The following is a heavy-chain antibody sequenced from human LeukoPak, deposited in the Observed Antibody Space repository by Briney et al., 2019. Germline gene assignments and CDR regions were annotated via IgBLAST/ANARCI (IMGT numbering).Heavy chain of an antibody. V-gene: IGHV3-53*01. Sequence: GGSLRLSCAASGFTVSSNYMSWVRQAPGKGLEWVSVIYSGGSTYYADSVKGRFTISRDNSRNTLYLQMNSLRVEDTAVYYCARVGLSESGYIDYWGQGTLITVSS. CDR1: GFTVSSNY. CDR3: ARVGLSESGYIDY. D-gene: IGHD3-3*01. J-gene: IGHJ4*02. CDR2: IYSGGST.